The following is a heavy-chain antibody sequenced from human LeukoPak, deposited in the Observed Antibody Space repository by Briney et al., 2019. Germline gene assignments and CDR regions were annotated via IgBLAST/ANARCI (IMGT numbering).Heavy chain of an antibody. J-gene: IGHJ4*02. Sequence: PGGSLRLSCAASGFTFSSYSMNWVRQAPGKGLEWVSYISSSSSTIYYADSVKGRFTISRDNSKNTLYLQMNSLRAEDTAVYYCAKGMAEYFDYWGQGTLVTVSS. CDR1: GFTFSSYS. D-gene: IGHD6-6*01. V-gene: IGHV3-48*01. CDR3: AKGMAEYFDY. CDR2: ISSSSSTI.